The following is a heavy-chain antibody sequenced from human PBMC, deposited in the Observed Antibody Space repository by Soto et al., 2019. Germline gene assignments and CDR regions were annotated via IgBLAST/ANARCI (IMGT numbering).Heavy chain of an antibody. CDR1: GFTFSSYA. CDR3: AKRSTYYDFWSGSEGGAFDI. J-gene: IGHJ3*02. V-gene: IGHV3-23*01. Sequence: EVQLLESGGGLVQPGGSLRLSCAASGFTFSSYAMSWVRQAPGKGLECVSAISGSGGSTYYADSVKGRFTISRDNSKNTLYLQMNSLRAEDTAVYYCAKRSTYYDFWSGSEGGAFDIWGQGTMVTVSS. CDR2: ISGSGGST. D-gene: IGHD3-3*01.